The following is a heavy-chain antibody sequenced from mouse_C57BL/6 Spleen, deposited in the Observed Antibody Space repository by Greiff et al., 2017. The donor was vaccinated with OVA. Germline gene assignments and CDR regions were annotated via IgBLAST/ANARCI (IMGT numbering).Heavy chain of an antibody. CDR1: GFTFSSYA. CDR2: ISSGGDYI. J-gene: IGHJ2*01. Sequence: EVELMESGEGLVKPGGSLKLSCAASGFTFSSYAMSWVRQTPEKRLEWVAYISSGGDYIYYADNARNTLYLQMSSLKSEDTAMYYCTRIPSIYYDYDAYFDYWGQGTTLTVSS. D-gene: IGHD2-4*01. CDR3: TRIPSIYYDYDAYFDY. V-gene: IGHV5-9-1*02.